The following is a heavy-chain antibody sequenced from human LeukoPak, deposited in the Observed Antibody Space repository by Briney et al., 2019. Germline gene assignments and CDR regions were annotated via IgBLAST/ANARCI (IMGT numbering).Heavy chain of an antibody. V-gene: IGHV4-38-2*02. D-gene: IGHD3-10*01. CDR1: GYSISSGYY. CDR2: IYHSGST. CDR3: ARDASYYGSGSYSY. Sequence: SETLSLTCTVSGYSISSGYYWGWIGQPPGKGLEWIGSIYHSGSTYYNPSLKSRVTISVDASRNQFSLKLSSVTAADTAVYYCARDASYYGSGSYSYWGQGTLVTVSS. J-gene: IGHJ4*02.